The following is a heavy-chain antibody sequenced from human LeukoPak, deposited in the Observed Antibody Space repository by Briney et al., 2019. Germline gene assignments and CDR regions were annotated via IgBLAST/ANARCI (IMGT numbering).Heavy chain of an antibody. J-gene: IGHJ2*01. CDR1: GFTVSNNY. Sequence: GGSLRLSCAASGFTVSNNYMSWVRQAPGKGLEWVSVTYSGGGTHYAESVKGRFTVSRENSKNTLYLQMKSLRAEDTAVYYCARDTKGWYFDLWGRGTLVTVSS. D-gene: IGHD1-1*01. CDR2: TYSGGGT. V-gene: IGHV3-66*01. CDR3: ARDTKGWYFDL.